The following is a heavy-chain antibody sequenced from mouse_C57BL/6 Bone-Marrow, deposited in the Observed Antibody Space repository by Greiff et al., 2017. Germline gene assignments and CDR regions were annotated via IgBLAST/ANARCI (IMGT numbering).Heavy chain of an antibody. Sequence: VQLQQSGAELARPGASVKLSCKASGYTFTSYGISWVQQRTGQGLEWIGEIYPRSGTTYYNEQFKGKATLTADKSSSTAYMELRSLTSEDSAVYFGARSVGSSGQAWFAYWGQGTLVTVSA. D-gene: IGHD3-2*02. V-gene: IGHV1-81*01. J-gene: IGHJ3*01. CDR3: ARSVGSSGQAWFAY. CDR2: IYPRSGTT. CDR1: GYTFTSYG.